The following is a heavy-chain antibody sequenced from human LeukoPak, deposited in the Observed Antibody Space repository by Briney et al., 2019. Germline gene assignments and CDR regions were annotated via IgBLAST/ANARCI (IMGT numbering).Heavy chain of an antibody. V-gene: IGHV1-69*13. CDR1: GGTFSSYA. D-gene: IGHD5-18*01. J-gene: IGHJ6*03. CDR3: AADASSYGFYSPSNYFYYYMDV. CDR2: IIPIFGTA. Sequence: SVKVSCKASGGTFSSYAISWVRQAPGQGLEWMGGIIPIFGTANYAQKFQGRVTITADESTSTAYMELSSLRSEDTAVYFCAADASSYGFYSPSNYFYYYMDVWGKGTTVTVSS.